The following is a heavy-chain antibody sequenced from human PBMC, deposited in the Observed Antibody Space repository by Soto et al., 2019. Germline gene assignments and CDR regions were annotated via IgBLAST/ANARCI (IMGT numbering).Heavy chain of an antibody. Sequence: ASVKVSCKASGGTFKTYAFTWVRQAPGQGLEWMGGINPGVGSTTYAQRFQGRVTMTRDTSTSTVYMELSSLRSEDTAVYYCARDLNRGDYYDSGGSFDYWGQGTLVTVSS. CDR2: INPGVGST. D-gene: IGHD3-22*01. CDR3: ARDLNRGDYYDSGGSFDY. J-gene: IGHJ4*02. CDR1: GGTFKTYA. V-gene: IGHV1-46*02.